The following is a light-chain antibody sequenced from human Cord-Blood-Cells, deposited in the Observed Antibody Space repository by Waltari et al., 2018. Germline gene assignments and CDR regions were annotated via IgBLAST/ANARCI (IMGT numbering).Light chain of an antibody. CDR3: QQYNNWIT. CDR1: QRVSSN. Sequence: ETVMTQSQATPSVSPGERATLSCRASQRVSSNLAWYQQKPGQAPRLLIYGASTRATGSPARFSGSGSGTECTLTISSLQSEDFAVYYCQQYNNWITFGQGTRLEIK. CDR2: GAS. V-gene: IGKV3-15*01. J-gene: IGKJ5*01.